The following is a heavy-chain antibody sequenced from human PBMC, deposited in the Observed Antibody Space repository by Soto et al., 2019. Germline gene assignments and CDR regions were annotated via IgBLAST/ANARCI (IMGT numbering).Heavy chain of an antibody. V-gene: IGHV1-24*01. CDR1: GPTLTEFS. D-gene: IGHD3-10*01. CDR2: VDPEGGEA. CDR3: ATPPPPRVAIITNINYDL. J-gene: IGHJ4*02. Sequence: ASVEVSCKMSGPTLTEFSIHWVRQAPGKGLEWMGGVDPEGGEAIYAQKWHGRVNVTEDTVTDTAYMELSRLKPDDKAVYYCATPPPPRVAIITNINYDLWGQGTPVTFYS.